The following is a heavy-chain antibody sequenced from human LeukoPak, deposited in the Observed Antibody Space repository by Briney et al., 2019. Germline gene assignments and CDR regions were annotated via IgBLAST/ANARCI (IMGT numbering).Heavy chain of an antibody. CDR3: ARVPSGEYSGSYYGLPYYYYYMDV. V-gene: IGHV3-21*01. D-gene: IGHD1-26*01. CDR2: ISSSSSYI. Sequence: PGGSLRLSCAASGFTFSSYSMNWVRQAPGKGLEGVSSISSSSSYIYYADSVKGRFTISRDNAKNSLYLQMNSLRAEDTAVYYCARVPSGEYSGSYYGLPYYYYYMDVWGKGTTVTVSS. CDR1: GFTFSSYS. J-gene: IGHJ6*03.